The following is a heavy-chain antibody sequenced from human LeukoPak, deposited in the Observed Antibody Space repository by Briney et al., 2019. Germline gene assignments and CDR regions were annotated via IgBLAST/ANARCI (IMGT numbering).Heavy chain of an antibody. CDR1: GFTFSRYS. D-gene: IGHD1-26*01. V-gene: IGHV3-21*01. CDR2: ISSSSSYR. CDR3: ARWSPQSYGKYYLDS. Sequence: PGGSLRLSCAASGFTFSRYSMNWVRQTPGKGLEWVSSISSSSSYRHYADSVKGRFTISRDNAKNSLYLQMNSLSAEDTAVYYCARWSPQSYGKYYLDSWGQGTLVTVSS. J-gene: IGHJ4*02.